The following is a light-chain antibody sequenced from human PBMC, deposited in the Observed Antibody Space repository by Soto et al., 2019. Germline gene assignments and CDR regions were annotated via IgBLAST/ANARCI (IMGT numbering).Light chain of an antibody. CDR2: GAS. Sequence: EIVLTQSPGTLSLSPGERATLSCRASQSVSSSYLAWYQQKPGQAPRPLIYGASSRAIGIPDRFNGSGSGTDFTLTISRLEPEDFAVYYCQQYGSSPWTFGQGTKVDIK. CDR3: QQYGSSPWT. J-gene: IGKJ1*01. V-gene: IGKV3-20*01. CDR1: QSVSSSY.